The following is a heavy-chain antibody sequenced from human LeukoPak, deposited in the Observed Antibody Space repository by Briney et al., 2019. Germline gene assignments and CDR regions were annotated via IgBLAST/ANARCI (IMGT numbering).Heavy chain of an antibody. CDR1: GSTLRNSA. D-gene: IGHD6-13*01. CDR3: ASLPDLRITGAGMGY. CDR2: ISSSSSYI. Sequence: PGGSLRLSCEASGSTLRNSAINWVRQAPGEGLEWVSSISSSSSYIYYADSLKGRFTISRDNAKNSLYLQMNSLRDEDTAMYYCASLPDLRITGAGMGYWGQGTLVTVSS. J-gene: IGHJ4*02. V-gene: IGHV3-21*01.